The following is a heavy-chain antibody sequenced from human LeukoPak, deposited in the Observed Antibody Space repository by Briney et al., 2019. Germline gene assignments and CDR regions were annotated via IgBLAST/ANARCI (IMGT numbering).Heavy chain of an antibody. CDR1: GLTFSSYW. V-gene: IGHV3-7*01. CDR2: IKEDGSEK. CDR3: AKDGPTAYFDY. D-gene: IGHD5-18*01. Sequence: PGGSLRLSCAASGLTFSSYWMTWVRQAPGKGLEWVANIKEDGSEKYYVDSVKGRFAISRDNAKNSLYLQMNSLRAEDTAVYYCAKDGPTAYFDYWGQGTLVTVSS. J-gene: IGHJ4*02.